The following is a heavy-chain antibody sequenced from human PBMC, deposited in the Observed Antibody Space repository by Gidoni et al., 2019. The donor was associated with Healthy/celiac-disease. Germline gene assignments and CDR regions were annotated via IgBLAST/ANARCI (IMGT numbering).Heavy chain of an antibody. V-gene: IGHV3-23*01. D-gene: IGHD6-6*01. CDR1: GFTFSSYA. Sequence: EVQLLESGGGLVQPGGYLRLSCAASGFTFSSYAMSWVRQAPGKGLEWVSAISGRGGSTYYAESVKGRFTISRDNSKNTRYLQMNSLRAEDTAVYYCATSLALTSDYWGQGTLVTVSS. CDR3: ATSLALTSDY. J-gene: IGHJ4*02. CDR2: ISGRGGST.